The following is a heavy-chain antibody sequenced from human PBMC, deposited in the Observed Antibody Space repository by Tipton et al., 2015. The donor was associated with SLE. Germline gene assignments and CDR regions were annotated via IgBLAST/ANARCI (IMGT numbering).Heavy chain of an antibody. J-gene: IGHJ4*02. Sequence: QLVQSGSELKKPGASVKVSCKASGYTFTTYGISWVRQAPGQGLEWMGWISAYNGHTNYAQKLQDRVTLTTDTSTSTAYMELRSLRSDDTAVYYCARVCAYHDSTGYCLFDNWGQGTLVTVSS. CDR2: ISAYNGHT. CDR3: ARVCAYHDSTGYCLFDN. CDR1: GYTFTTYG. V-gene: IGHV1-18*01. D-gene: IGHD3-22*01.